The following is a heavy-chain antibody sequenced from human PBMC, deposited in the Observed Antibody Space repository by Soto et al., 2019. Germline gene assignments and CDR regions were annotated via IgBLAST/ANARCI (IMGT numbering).Heavy chain of an antibody. CDR1: GFTVCSYS. J-gene: IGHJ6*02. CDR3: ARDGQVVTIFGVVIKDYYYGMDV. V-gene: IGHV3-21*01. CDR2: ISSSSYI. Sequence: PGGSLRLCSAPSGFTVCSYSMNAVCHAPRKGQEGVSSISSSSYIYYADSVKGRFTISRDNAKNSLDLQMNSLRAEDTAVYYCARDGQVVTIFGVVIKDYYYGMDVWGQGTTGAVSS. D-gene: IGHD3-3*01.